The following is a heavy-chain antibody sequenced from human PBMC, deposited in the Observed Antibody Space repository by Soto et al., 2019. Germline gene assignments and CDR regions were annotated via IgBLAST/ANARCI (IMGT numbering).Heavy chain of an antibody. CDR1: GFTFSTYS. CDR2: ITSRSSTI. CDR3: TRDPHALDF. Sequence: EVQLVESGGGLVQPGGSLRLSCVASGFTFSTYSMNWVRQAPGKWLDWVSYITSRSSTIHYADSVKGRFTISRDNAKNSLYLPMNSLRAEHTAVCYCTRDPHALDFWGQGILVTVSS. J-gene: IGHJ4*02. V-gene: IGHV3-48*01.